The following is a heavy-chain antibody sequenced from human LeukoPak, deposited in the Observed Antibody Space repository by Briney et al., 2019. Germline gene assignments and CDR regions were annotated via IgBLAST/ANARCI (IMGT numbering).Heavy chain of an antibody. Sequence: GGSLRLSCAASGFTFGNYGMNWVRQAPGKGLGWVSYISSGSDAIYYADSVRGRFSISRDNAKNSLYLEINSLRDEDTAVYFCARAIRSGYDYWGQGTLVIVSS. CDR3: ARAIRSGYDY. D-gene: IGHD5-12*01. CDR2: ISSGSDAI. CDR1: GFTFGNYG. V-gene: IGHV3-48*02. J-gene: IGHJ4*02.